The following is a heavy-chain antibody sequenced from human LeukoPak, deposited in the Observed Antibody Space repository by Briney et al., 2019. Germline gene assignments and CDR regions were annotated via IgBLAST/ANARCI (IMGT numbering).Heavy chain of an antibody. Sequence: GGYLRLSCAPSGFTFSSYGMHWVRQAPGKGLEWVAVIWYDGSDNYYADSVKGRFTISRDNSKNTLYLQMNSLRAEDTAVYYCARYSTAGWYYFDYWGQGTLVTVSS. CDR2: IWYDGSDN. V-gene: IGHV3-33*01. D-gene: IGHD6-13*01. J-gene: IGHJ4*02. CDR3: ARYSTAGWYYFDY. CDR1: GFTFSSYG.